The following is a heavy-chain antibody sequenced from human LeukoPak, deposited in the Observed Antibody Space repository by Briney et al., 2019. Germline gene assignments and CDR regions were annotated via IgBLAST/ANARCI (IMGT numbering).Heavy chain of an antibody. CDR1: GGSISSYY. CDR3: VRELANYNNWYLAT. Sequence: SETLSLTCTVSGGSISSYYWSWIRQPPGKGLEWIGYIYYSGSTHYNLSLRSRVTISVDTSKTQFSLKLSSVTAADTAVYYCVRELANYNNWYLATWGRGTQVTVPS. D-gene: IGHD4/OR15-4a*01. J-gene: IGHJ2*01. V-gene: IGHV4-59*12. CDR2: IYYSGST.